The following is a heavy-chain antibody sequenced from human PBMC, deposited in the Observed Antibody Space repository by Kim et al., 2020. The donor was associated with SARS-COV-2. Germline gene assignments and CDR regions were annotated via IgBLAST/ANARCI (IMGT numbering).Heavy chain of an antibody. CDR2: INHSGST. V-gene: IGHV4-34*01. D-gene: IGHD3-22*01. CDR3: ARGYYYDSSGYGGGPADYYYYYGMDV. J-gene: IGHJ6*02. CDR1: GGSFSGYY. Sequence: SETLSLTCAVYGGSFSGYYWSWIRQPPGKGLEWIGEINHSGSTNYNPSLKSRVTISVDTSKNQFSLKLSSVTAADTAVYYCARGYYYDSSGYGGGPADYYYYYGMDVWGQGTTVTVSS.